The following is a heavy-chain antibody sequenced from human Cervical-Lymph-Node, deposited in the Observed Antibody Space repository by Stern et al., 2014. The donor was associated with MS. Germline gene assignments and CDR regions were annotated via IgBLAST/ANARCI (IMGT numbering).Heavy chain of an antibody. CDR2: ISSNGSRT. V-gene: IGHV3-64*01. J-gene: IGHJ4*02. D-gene: IGHD1-26*01. Sequence: EVQLVESGGGLVPPGGSLRLSCAASGFSFSSNAMHWVRQAPGKGLEFVSAISSNGSRTYYASSVEVRFTISRDNSKNTLYLQMGSLRTDDMAVYYCARGGVGAITWGQGTLVTVSS. CDR3: ARGGVGAIT. CDR1: GFSFSSNA.